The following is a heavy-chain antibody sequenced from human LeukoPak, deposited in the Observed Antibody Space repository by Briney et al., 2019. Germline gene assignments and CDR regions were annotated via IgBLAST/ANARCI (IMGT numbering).Heavy chain of an antibody. CDR1: GFTVSSNY. D-gene: IGHD6-13*01. V-gene: IGHV3-53*01. CDR2: IYSGGST. Sequence: GGSLRLSCAASGFTVSSNYMSWVRQAPGKGLEWVSVIYSGGSTYYADSVKGRFTISRDDAKNSLYLQMNSLRAEDTAVYYCARRRHGIDTAWAAAGFFDYWGQGTLVTVSS. J-gene: IGHJ4*02. CDR3: ARRRHGIDTAWAAAGFFDY.